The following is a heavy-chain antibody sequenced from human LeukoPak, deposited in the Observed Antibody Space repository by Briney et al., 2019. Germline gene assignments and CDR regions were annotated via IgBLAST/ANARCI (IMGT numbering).Heavy chain of an antibody. CDR3: ARVYYDINGAFDI. CDR1: GFTFSAYA. J-gene: IGHJ3*02. D-gene: IGHD3-22*01. Sequence: HSGGSLRLSCAGSGFTFSAYAMSWVRQAPGKGLEWVSTISRSGVSTYYADSVRGRFTISRDNSKNTLYLQMNSLRAEDTAVYYCARVYYDINGAFDIWGQGTMVTVSS. CDR2: ISRSGVST. V-gene: IGHV3-23*01.